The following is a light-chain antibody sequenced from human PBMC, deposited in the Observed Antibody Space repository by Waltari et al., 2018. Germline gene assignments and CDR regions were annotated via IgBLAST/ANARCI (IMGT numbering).Light chain of an antibody. CDR1: SSDVGGYNS. CDR3: SSYAGSNAVI. V-gene: IGLV2-8*01. Sequence: QSALTQPPSASGSPGQSVTISCTGTSSDVGGYNSVSWYQQHPGKAPKLMIYEVSKRPSGVPDRFSDSKSGNTASLTVSGLQAEDEADFYCSSYAGSNAVIFGGGTKLTVL. J-gene: IGLJ2*01. CDR2: EVS.